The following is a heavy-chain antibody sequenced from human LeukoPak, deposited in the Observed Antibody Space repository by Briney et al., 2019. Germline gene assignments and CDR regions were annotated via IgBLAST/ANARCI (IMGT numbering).Heavy chain of an antibody. D-gene: IGHD4-17*01. Sequence: SETLSLTCTVSGGSISSYYWSWIRQPPGKGLEWIGYIYYSGSTNYNPSLKSRVTISVDTSKNQFSLKLSSVTAADTAVYYCARSRNPTVTTPGLWGQGTLVTVSS. V-gene: IGHV4-59*08. CDR1: GGSISSYY. CDR3: ARSRNPTVTTPGL. J-gene: IGHJ4*02. CDR2: IYYSGST.